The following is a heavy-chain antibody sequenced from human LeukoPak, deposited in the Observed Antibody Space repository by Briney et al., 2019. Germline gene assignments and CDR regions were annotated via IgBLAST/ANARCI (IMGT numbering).Heavy chain of an antibody. J-gene: IGHJ3*02. D-gene: IGHD3-9*01. CDR1: GFTFSSYA. V-gene: IGHV3-23*01. CDR3: AKDQYYDILTGSPDDAFDI. CDR2: ISGSGGST. Sequence: GGSLRLSCAASGFTFSSYAMSWVRQTPGKGLEWVSAISGSGGSTYYADSVKGRFTISRDNSKNTLYLQMNSLRAEDTAVYYCAKDQYYDILTGSPDDAFDIWGQGTMVTVSS.